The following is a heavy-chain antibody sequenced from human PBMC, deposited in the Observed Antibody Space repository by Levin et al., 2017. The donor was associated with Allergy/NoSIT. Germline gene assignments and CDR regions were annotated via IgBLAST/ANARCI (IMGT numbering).Heavy chain of an antibody. V-gene: IGHV4-39*01. J-gene: IGHJ5*02. CDR3: ARIIEMATPWGHRKESANWFDP. CDR1: GGSISSSSYY. D-gene: IGHD5-24*01. Sequence: SETLSLTCTVSGGSISSSSYYWGWIRQPPGTGLEWIGSIYYSGSTYYNPSLKSRVTISVDTSKNQFSLKLSSVTAADTAVYYCARIIEMATPWGHRKESANWFDPWGQGTLVTVSS. CDR2: IYYSGST.